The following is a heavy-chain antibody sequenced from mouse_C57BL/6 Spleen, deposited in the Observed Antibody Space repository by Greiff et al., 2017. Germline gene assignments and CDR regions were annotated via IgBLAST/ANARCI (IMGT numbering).Heavy chain of an antibody. V-gene: IGHV14-4*01. CDR3: TTDVRRGFAY. CDR1: GFNIKDDY. J-gene: IGHJ3*01. Sequence: DVKLVESGAELVRPGASVKLSCTASGFNIKDDYMHWVKQRPEQGLEWIGWIDPENGDTEYASKFQGKAPITADTSSNTAYLQLSSLTSEDTAVYYCTTDVRRGFAYWGQGTLVTVSA. CDR2: IDPENGDT.